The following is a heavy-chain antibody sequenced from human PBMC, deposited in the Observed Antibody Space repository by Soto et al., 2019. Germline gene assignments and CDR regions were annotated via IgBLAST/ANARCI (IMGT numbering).Heavy chain of an antibody. V-gene: IGHV1-58*01. J-gene: IGHJ5*02. CDR3: AAGQTVLRFLEWLPNWFDP. Sequence: GASVKVSCKASGFTFTSSAVQWVRQARGQRLEWIGWIVVGSGNTNHAQKFQERVTITRDMSTSTAYMELSSLRSEDTAVYYCAAGQTVLRFLEWLPNWFDPWGQGTLVTVSS. CDR2: IVVGSGNT. CDR1: GFTFTSSA. D-gene: IGHD3-3*01.